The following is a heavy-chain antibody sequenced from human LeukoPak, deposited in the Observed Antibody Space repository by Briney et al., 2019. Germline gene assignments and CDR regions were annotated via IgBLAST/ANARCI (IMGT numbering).Heavy chain of an antibody. CDR2: INHSRTT. CDR3: ARGKAYYGSGSYYNEADY. CDR1: GGSFSGYY. J-gene: IGHJ4*02. Sequence: PSETLSLTSAVYGGSFSGYYWSWIRQPPGKGLEWIGEINHSRTTNYNPSLKSRVTISVDTSKNQFSLKLSSVTAADTAVYYCARGKAYYGSGSYYNEADYWGQGTLVTVSS. D-gene: IGHD3-10*01. V-gene: IGHV4-34*01.